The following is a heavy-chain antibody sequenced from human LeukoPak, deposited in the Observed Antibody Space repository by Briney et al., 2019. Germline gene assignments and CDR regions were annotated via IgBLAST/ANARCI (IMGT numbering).Heavy chain of an antibody. D-gene: IGHD2-15*01. V-gene: IGHV4-38-2*02. CDR3: ARAMVVVAATGYFDY. Sequence: SETLSLTCTVSGYSIISDYYWGWIRQPPGKGLEWIGNIYHSGSTYYNPSLKSRVTISVDTSKNQFSLKLSSVTAADTAVYYCARAMVVVAATGYFDYWGLGTLLTVPS. J-gene: IGHJ4*02. CDR1: GYSIISDYY. CDR2: IYHSGST.